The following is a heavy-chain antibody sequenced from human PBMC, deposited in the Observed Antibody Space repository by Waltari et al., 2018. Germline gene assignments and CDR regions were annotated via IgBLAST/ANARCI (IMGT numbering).Heavy chain of an antibody. V-gene: IGHV3-74*01. Sequence: EVQLVESGGGFVQPGGSLRLSCAASGFTFSRYWMHWVRQAPGKGLVWVSRINSDGSSTSYADSVKGRFTISRDNAKNTLYLQMNSLRAEDTAVYYCARDYRITGTRHWGQGTLVTVSS. J-gene: IGHJ4*02. CDR1: GFTFSRYW. D-gene: IGHD1-20*01. CDR3: ARDYRITGTRH. CDR2: INSDGSST.